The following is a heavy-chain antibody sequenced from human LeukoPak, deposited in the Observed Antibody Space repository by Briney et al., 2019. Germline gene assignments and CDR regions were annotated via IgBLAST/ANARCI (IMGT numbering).Heavy chain of an antibody. CDR2: IHGDGTIT. CDR3: ARNFVGSITSDFDS. Sequence: GGSLRLSCAASGFTFSSYWMHWVRQVPGKGLVWVSRIHGDGTITNYEDSVKGRFTISRDNARNTLYLQMNSLRAEDAAIYYCARNFVGSITSDFDSWGQGTQVTVSS. D-gene: IGHD1-26*01. CDR1: GFTFSSYW. V-gene: IGHV3-74*01. J-gene: IGHJ4*02.